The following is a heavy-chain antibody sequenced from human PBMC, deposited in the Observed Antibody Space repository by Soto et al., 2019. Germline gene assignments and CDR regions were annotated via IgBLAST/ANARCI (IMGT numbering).Heavy chain of an antibody. J-gene: IGHJ4*02. CDR3: ARGADSGSSGGGFDY. CDR2: INPNSGGT. V-gene: IGHV1-2*04. CDR1: GYTFTGYY. Sequence: GASVKVSCKASGYTFTGYYMHWVRQAPGQGLEWMGWINPNSGGTNYAQKFQGWVTMTRDTSISTAYMELSSLRSEDTAVYYCARGADSGSSGGGFDYWGQGTLVTVSS. D-gene: IGHD1-26*01.